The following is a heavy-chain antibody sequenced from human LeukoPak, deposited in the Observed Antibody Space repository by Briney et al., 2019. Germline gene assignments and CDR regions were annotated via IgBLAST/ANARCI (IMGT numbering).Heavy chain of an antibody. CDR1: GGSVNSGSYY. D-gene: IGHD5-18*01. CDR3: ATSRYSYAPRY. J-gene: IGHJ4*02. V-gene: IGHV4-61*01. CDR2: IYDSGST. Sequence: SETLSLTCTVSGGSVNSGSYYWIWIRQPPGKGLEWIGYIYDSGSTNYIPSLKSRATISVDTSKNQFSLKLSSVTAADTALYYCATSRYSYAPRYWGRGTLVTVSS.